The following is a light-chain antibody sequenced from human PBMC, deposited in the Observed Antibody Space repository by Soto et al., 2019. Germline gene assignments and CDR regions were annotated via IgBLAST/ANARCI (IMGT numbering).Light chain of an antibody. CDR3: QQYNSYSRT. CDR2: KAS. Sequence: DIQMTQSPSTLSGSVGDRVTIPCGASQGISSWLAWYQQKPGKAPKLLIYKASSLESGVPSRFSGSGSGTEFTLTISSLQPDDFATYYCQQYNSYSRTFGQGTKVDI. J-gene: IGKJ1*01. CDR1: QGISSW. V-gene: IGKV1-5*03.